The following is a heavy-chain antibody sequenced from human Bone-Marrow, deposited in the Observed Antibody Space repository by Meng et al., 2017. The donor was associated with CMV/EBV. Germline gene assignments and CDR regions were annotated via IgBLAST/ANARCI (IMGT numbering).Heavy chain of an antibody. D-gene: IGHD3-9*01. J-gene: IGHJ1*01. CDR2: IYYSGST. Sequence: ESLRLSCTVSGGSISSYYWSWIRQPPGKGLEWIGYIYYSGSTNYNPSLKSRVTISVDTSKNQFSLKLSSVTAADTAVYYCARGYDILTSLWGQGTLVTVSS. CDR1: GGSISSYY. V-gene: IGHV4-59*01. CDR3: ARGYDILTSL.